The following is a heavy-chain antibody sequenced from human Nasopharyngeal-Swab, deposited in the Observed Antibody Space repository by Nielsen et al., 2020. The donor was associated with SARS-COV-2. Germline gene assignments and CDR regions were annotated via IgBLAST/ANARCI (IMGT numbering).Heavy chain of an antibody. CDR1: GFTFSSYG. CDR2: IWYDGSNK. CDR3: AREMYYYDSSGYYPSAFDI. V-gene: IGHV3-33*01. J-gene: IGHJ3*02. Sequence: GGSLRLSCAASGFTFSSYGMHCVRQAPGQGLEWVAVIWYDGSNKYYADSVKGRFTISRDNSKNTLYLQMNSLRAEDTAVYYCAREMYYYDSSGYYPSAFDIWGQGTMVTVSS. D-gene: IGHD3-22*01.